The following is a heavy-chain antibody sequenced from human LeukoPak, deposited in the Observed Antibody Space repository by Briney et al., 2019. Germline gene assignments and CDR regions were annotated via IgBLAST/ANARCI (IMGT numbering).Heavy chain of an antibody. V-gene: IGHV3-21*04. CDR2: ISYTGTYI. CDR1: AFSLNAYN. Sequence: GGSLRLSCAASAFSLNAYNMNWVRQAPGKGLEWVSSISYTGTYIYYADSVKGRSTISRDNAQNSLYLQMNSLRAEDMAIYYCVRDRGTYRPIDYWGQGTLVTVSS. J-gene: IGHJ4*02. D-gene: IGHD1-26*01. CDR3: VRDRGTYRPIDY.